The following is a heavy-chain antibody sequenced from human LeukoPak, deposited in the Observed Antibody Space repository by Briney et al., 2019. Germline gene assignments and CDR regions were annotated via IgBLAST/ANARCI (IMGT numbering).Heavy chain of an antibody. CDR1: GGSITSDSYY. CDR3: SRDATYFYDRSGYYYPYDAFDI. CDR2: IYYTGAP. J-gene: IGHJ3*02. V-gene: IGHV4-31*03. D-gene: IGHD3-22*01. Sequence: PSETLSLTCTVSGGSITSDSYYWSWIRQHPGKGLEWFGYIYYTGAPDYSPSRKSRVIISLDTSKNQFSLNLSSVTAADTAVYYCSRDATYFYDRSGYYYPYDAFDIWGQGTMVTVSS.